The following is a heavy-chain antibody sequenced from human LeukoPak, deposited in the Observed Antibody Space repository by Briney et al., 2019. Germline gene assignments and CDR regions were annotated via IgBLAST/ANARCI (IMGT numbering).Heavy chain of an antibody. CDR1: SDSISSYY. Sequence: SETLSLTCTVSSDSISSYYWIWIRQPPGKGLEWIGYIYYSGSTNYYPSLKSRVTISVDTSKNQFYLKLSSVTAADTAVYYCERHVATRLLWFGELTHDAFDIWGQGTMVTVSS. J-gene: IGHJ3*02. D-gene: IGHD3-10*01. V-gene: IGHV4-59*08. CDR3: ERHVATRLLWFGELTHDAFDI. CDR2: IYYSGST.